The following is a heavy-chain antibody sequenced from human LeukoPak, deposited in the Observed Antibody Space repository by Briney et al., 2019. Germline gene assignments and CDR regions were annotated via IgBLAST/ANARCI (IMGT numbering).Heavy chain of an antibody. V-gene: IGHV3-21*01. CDR3: ARDSEVEATPFNY. CDR2: ISSSSSYI. J-gene: IGHJ4*02. CDR1: GFTFSSYS. Sequence: PGGSLRLSCAASGFTFSSYSMNWVRQAPGKGLEWVSSISSSSSYIYYADSVKGRFTISRDNAKNSPYLQMNSLRAEDTAVYYCARDSEVEATPFNYWGQGTLVTVSS. D-gene: IGHD1-26*01.